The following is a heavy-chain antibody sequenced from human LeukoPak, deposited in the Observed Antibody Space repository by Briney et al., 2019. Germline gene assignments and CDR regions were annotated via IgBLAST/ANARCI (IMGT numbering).Heavy chain of an antibody. CDR1: GGSISSYY. J-gene: IGHJ6*03. D-gene: IGHD2-8*01. V-gene: IGHV4-4*07. CDR2: IYTSGST. CDR3: ARAGYCTNGVCYSYYYYYMDV. Sequence: PSETLSLTCSVSGGSISSYYWSWIRQPAGKGLEWIGRIYTSGSTNYNPSLKSRVTMSVDTSKNQFSLKLSSVTAADTAVYYCARAGYCTNGVCYSYYYYYMDVWGKGTTVTVSS.